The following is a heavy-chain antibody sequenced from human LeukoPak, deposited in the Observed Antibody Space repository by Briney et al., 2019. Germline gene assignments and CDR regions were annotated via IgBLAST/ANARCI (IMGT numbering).Heavy chain of an antibody. Sequence: GGSLRLSCAASGFTFSSYGMHWVRQAPGKGLEWVAVIWYDGSNKYYADSVKGRFTISRDNSKNTLYLQMNSLRAEDTAVYYCVRGDWIQYYFDYWGQGTLVTVSS. CDR1: GFTFSSYG. D-gene: IGHD3/OR15-3a*01. J-gene: IGHJ4*02. V-gene: IGHV3-33*01. CDR2: IWYDGSNK. CDR3: VRGDWIQYYFDY.